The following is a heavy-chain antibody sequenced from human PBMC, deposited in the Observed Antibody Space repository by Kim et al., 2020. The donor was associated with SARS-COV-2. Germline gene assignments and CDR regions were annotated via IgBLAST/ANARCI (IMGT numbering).Heavy chain of an antibody. Sequence: ASVKVSCKVSGYTLTELSMHWVRQAPGKGLEWMGGFDPEDGETIYAQKFQGRVTMTEDTSTDTAYMELSSLRSEDTAVYYCATLDSGSYLVGPFDYWGQGTLVTVSS. V-gene: IGHV1-24*01. D-gene: IGHD1-26*01. CDR3: ATLDSGSYLVGPFDY. CDR2: FDPEDGET. J-gene: IGHJ4*02. CDR1: GYTLTELS.